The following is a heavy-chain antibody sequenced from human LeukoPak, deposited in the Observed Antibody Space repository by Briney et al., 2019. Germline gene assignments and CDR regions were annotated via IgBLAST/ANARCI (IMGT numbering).Heavy chain of an antibody. Sequence: GGSLRLSCTASEFTFSSYNMNWVRQAPGKGLEWVSSISSSSNYIYYADSVKGRFTISRDNAKNSLFLQMNSLSVEDTAVYYCARGALDAATPFDSWGQGTLVTVSS. V-gene: IGHV3-21*01. CDR1: EFTFSSYN. J-gene: IGHJ5*01. CDR2: ISSSSNYI. CDR3: ARGALDAATPFDS. D-gene: IGHD2-15*01.